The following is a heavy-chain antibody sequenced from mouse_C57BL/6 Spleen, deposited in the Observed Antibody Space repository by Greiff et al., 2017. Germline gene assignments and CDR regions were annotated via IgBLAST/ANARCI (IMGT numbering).Heavy chain of an antibody. V-gene: IGHV1-20*01. D-gene: IGHD1-1*01. Sequence: EVQLQQSGPELVKPGDSVKISCKASGYSFTGYFMNWVMQSHGKSLEWIGRINPYNGDTFYNQKFKGKATLTVDKSSSTAHMELRSLTSADSAVYYCARHYGSSYNYAMDYWGQGTSVTVSS. CDR1: GYSFTGYF. CDR2: INPYNGDT. J-gene: IGHJ4*01. CDR3: ARHYGSSYNYAMDY.